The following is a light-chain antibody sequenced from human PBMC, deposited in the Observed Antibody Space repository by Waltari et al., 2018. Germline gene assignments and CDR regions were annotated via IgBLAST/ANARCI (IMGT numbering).Light chain of an antibody. CDR3: QQYNNWTPMYT. Sequence: VLTHSPPTLSCSPGEGPTLPCRAGQSISSNLAWYQQKPGQAPRLLIYSASTRATGIPARFSGSGSGTELTLTISSLQSEDFAVYYCQQYNNWTPMYTFGQGTKLEIK. J-gene: IGKJ2*01. CDR1: QSISSN. V-gene: IGKV3-15*01. CDR2: SAS.